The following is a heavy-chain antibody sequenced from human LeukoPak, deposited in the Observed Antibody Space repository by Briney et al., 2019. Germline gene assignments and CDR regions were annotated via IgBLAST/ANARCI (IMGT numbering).Heavy chain of an antibody. V-gene: IGHV4-34*01. D-gene: IGHD3-10*01. CDR2: INHSGST. CDR1: GGSFSGYY. J-gene: IGHJ6*02. Sequence: SETLSLTCAVYGGSFSGYYWSWIRQPPGKGLEWIGEINHSGSTNYNPSLKSRVTISVDTSKNQFSLKLSSVTAADTAVYYCARDRRAPRYYGSGYYYYGMDVWGQGTTVTASS. CDR3: ARDRRAPRYYGSGYYYYGMDV.